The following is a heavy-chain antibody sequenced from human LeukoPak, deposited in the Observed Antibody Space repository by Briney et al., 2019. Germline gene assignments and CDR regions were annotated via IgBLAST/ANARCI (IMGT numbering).Heavy chain of an antibody. D-gene: IGHD7-27*01. CDR3: ARAAILGKSWYFDY. J-gene: IGHJ4*02. CDR2: INHSGST. V-gene: IGHV4-34*01. Sequence: PSETLSLTCAVYGGSFSGYYWSWIRQPPGKGLEWIGEINHSGSTNYNPSLKSRVTISVDTSKNQFSLRLTSVNAADTAVYYCARAAILGKSWYFDYWGQGILVTVSS. CDR1: GGSFSGYY.